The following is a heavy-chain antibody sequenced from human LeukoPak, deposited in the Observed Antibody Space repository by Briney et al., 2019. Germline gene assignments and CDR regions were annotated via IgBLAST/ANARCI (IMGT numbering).Heavy chain of an antibody. J-gene: IGHJ3*02. CDR3: ARGPYSYDSSGAFDI. Sequence: SETLSLTCTVSGDSISSGDYYWSWIRQPAGKGLEWIGRISSSGSTNYNPSLKSRVTISADTSKKQFSLKLSSVPAADTAVYFCARGPYSYDSSGAFDIWGQGTMVTVSS. CDR1: GDSISSGDYY. CDR2: ISSSGST. D-gene: IGHD3-22*01. V-gene: IGHV4-61*02.